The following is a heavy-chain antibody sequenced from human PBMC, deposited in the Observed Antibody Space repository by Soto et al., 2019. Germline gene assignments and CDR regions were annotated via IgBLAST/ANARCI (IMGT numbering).Heavy chain of an antibody. Sequence: ASVKVSCKASGYTFTSYYMHWVRQAPGQGLEWMGIINPSGGSTSYAQKFQGRVTMTRDTSTSTVYMELSSLRSEDTAVYYCASSLSLYSSSWYYYFDYWGQGTLVTVS. D-gene: IGHD6-13*01. V-gene: IGHV1-46*03. CDR3: ASSLSLYSSSWYYYFDY. CDR2: INPSGGST. J-gene: IGHJ4*02. CDR1: GYTFTSYY.